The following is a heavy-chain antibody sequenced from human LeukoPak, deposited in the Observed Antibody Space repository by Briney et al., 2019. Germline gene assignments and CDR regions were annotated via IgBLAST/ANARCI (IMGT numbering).Heavy chain of an antibody. CDR2: ISGSGDNT. Sequence: GGSLRLSCAASGFTFSSYAMSWVRQAPGKGLEWVSAISGSGDNTYYADSVKGRFTISRDNSKNTLYLQMNSLRAEDTAVYYCAKGPYYYDSSGYFFDYWGQGTLVTVSS. CDR3: AKGPYYYDSSGYFFDY. CDR1: GFTFSSYA. V-gene: IGHV3-23*01. D-gene: IGHD3-22*01. J-gene: IGHJ4*02.